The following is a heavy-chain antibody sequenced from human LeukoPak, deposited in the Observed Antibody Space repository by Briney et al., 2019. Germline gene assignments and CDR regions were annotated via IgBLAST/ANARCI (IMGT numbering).Heavy chain of an antibody. V-gene: IGHV1-69*13. CDR2: IIPIFGTA. CDR1: GGTFSSYA. D-gene: IGHD3-3*01. CDR3: ARGQMEAYDFWSGYYLSY. J-gene: IGHJ4*02. Sequence: GASVTVSCKAPGGTFSSYAISWVRQAPGQGLEWMGGIIPIFGTANYAQKFQGRVTITADESTSTAYMELSSLRSEDTAVYYCARGQMEAYDFWSGYYLSYWGQGTLVTVSS.